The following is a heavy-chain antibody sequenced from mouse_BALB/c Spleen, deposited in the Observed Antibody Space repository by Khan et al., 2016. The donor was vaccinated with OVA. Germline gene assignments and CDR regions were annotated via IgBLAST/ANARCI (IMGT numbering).Heavy chain of an antibody. J-gene: IGHJ2*01. D-gene: IGHD1-1*02. V-gene: IGHV3-2*02. Sequence: QLEESGPGLVKPSQSLSLTCTVTGYSITSDYAWNWIRQFPGNKLEWMGFISYSGNTNYNPSLKSRISITRDTSKNQFFLQLNSVTTEDTATYYCARSYGEDFDYWGQGTTLTVSS. CDR3: ARSYGEDFDY. CDR1: GYSITSDYA. CDR2: ISYSGNT.